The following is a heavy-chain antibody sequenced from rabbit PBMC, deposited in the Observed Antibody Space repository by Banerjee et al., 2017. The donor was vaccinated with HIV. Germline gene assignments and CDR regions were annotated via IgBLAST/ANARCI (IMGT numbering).Heavy chain of an antibody. CDR2: IYAGSSGYT. V-gene: IGHV1S40*01. J-gene: IGHJ4*01. Sequence: QSLEESGGDLVKPGASLTLTCTASGFDFSSNYMCWVRQAPGKGLEWIACIYAGSSGYTWYASWAKGRFTISKTSSTTVTLQMTSLTAADTATYFCVRDIYASSSGYFNLWGPGTLVTVS. D-gene: IGHD1-1*01. CDR1: GFDFSSNY. CDR3: VRDIYASSSGYFNL.